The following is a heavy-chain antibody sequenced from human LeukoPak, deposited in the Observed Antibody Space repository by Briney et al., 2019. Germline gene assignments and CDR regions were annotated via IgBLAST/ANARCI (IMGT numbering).Heavy chain of an antibody. D-gene: IGHD3-22*01. Sequence: SETLSLTCTVSGGSISSGGYYWSWIRQHPGKGLEWIGYIYYSGSTNYNPSPKSRVTISVDTSKNQFSLKLSSVTAADTAVYYCARDLDDSSGYHAFDIWGQGTMVTVSS. CDR2: IYYSGST. J-gene: IGHJ3*02. CDR3: ARDLDDSSGYHAFDI. V-gene: IGHV4-61*08. CDR1: GGSISSGGYY.